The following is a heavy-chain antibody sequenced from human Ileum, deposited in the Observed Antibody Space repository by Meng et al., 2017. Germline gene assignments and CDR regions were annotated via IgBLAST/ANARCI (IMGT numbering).Heavy chain of an antibody. CDR1: GASVSGYC. CDR3: GRDNWGSIDY. V-gene: IGHV4-59*02. J-gene: IGHJ4*02. CDR2: VCDSGGT. Sequence: GSLRLSCSVSGASVSGYCWSWVRQPPGKGLEWIGYVCDSGGTNYNPSLKSRLTMSKDTSKNHFSLKLSSVTAADTATYYCGRDNWGSIDYWGQGRVVTVSS. D-gene: IGHD3-16*01.